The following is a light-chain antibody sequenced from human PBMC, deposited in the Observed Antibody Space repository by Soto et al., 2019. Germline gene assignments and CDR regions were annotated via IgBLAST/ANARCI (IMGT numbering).Light chain of an antibody. CDR3: QQYHSPQWT. V-gene: IGKV3-20*01. Sequence: ENVLTQSPGILSLSPGERATLSCRASQTINGNYLAWYQQRPGQAPRLLISGASSRATGVPEKFSGSGSGTDFTLTISRLGPEDSAVYYCQQYHSPQWTFGQGTKVEI. CDR1: QTINGNY. CDR2: GAS. J-gene: IGKJ1*01.